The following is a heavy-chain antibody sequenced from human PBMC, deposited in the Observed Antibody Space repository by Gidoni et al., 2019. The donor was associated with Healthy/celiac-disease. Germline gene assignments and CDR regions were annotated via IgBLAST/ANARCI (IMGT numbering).Heavy chain of an antibody. CDR3: ARTTSYYTAKGAFDI. V-gene: IGHV4-34*01. D-gene: IGHD5-18*01. CDR2: INHSRSP. Sequence: QVQLQQWGAGLLKPSETLSLTCAVYGGSFSGYYWSWSRQPHGKGMEWIGEINHSRSPNYNPSLKSRVTISVDTAKNQFSLKLSSVTAADTAVYYCARTTSYYTAKGAFDIWGQGTMVTVSS. CDR1: GGSFSGYY. J-gene: IGHJ3*02.